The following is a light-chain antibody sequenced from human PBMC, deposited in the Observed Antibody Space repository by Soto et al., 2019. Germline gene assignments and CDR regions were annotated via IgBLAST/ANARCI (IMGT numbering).Light chain of an antibody. CDR1: NSDVGGYNY. V-gene: IGLV2-14*03. CDR2: DVS. CDR3: SSYTATTTSYV. J-gene: IGLJ1*01. Sequence: QSALAQPASVSESPGQSITISCTGTNSDVGGYNYVSWYQQHPGKVPKLMIYDVSNRPSGVYNRFSGSKSGNTASLTISGLQADDEADYYCSSYTATTTSYVFGTGTKLTVL.